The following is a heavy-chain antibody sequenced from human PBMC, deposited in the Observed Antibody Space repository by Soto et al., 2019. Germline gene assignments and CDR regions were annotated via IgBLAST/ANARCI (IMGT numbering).Heavy chain of an antibody. CDR1: GFTFRESA. CDR2: ISDTGAST. J-gene: IGHJ4*02. Sequence: EVRLLEAGGGLKQPGGSLRLSCAASGFTFRESAMNWVRQAPGKGLEWVASISDTGASTWYAESVRGRLSISRDNSKNTLYLQMNSLRGEDTAVYYCAKGRGSGWAWYFDNWGQGTLVTVSS. D-gene: IGHD6-19*01. V-gene: IGHV3-23*01. CDR3: AKGRGSGWAWYFDN.